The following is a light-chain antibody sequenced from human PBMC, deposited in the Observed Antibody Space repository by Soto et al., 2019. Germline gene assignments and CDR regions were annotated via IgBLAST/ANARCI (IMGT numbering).Light chain of an antibody. Sequence: IKMTQSPSSFSASTGDRVTITCRASQGISSYLAWYQQKPGKAPKLLIYDASNLESGVPSRFSGSGSGTEFTLTISNLQPDDFATYYCQQYENYWTFGQGTKVDIK. CDR2: DAS. CDR1: QGISSY. J-gene: IGKJ1*01. V-gene: IGKV1-8*01. CDR3: QQYENYWT.